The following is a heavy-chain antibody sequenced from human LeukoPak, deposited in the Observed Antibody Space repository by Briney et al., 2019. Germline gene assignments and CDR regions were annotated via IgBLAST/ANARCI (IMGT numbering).Heavy chain of an antibody. CDR3: ATDAARPEY. D-gene: IGHD6-13*01. CDR2: ISSSSAYI. CDR1: GFIFSRYC. V-gene: IGHV3-21*01. Sequence: PGGSLRLSCAASGFIFSRYCMNWVRQSPGKGVEWVAFISSSSAYISHADSVKGRLNLYRDNAKNSLYLQMNTLRGEDTAVYYCATDAARPEYWGQGTLVTVSS. J-gene: IGHJ4*02.